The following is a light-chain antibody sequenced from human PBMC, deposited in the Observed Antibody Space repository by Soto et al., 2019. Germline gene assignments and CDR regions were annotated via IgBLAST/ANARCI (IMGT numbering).Light chain of an antibody. CDR1: GSNIGAPFP. V-gene: IGLV1-40*01. J-gene: IGLJ1*01. Sequence: QSVLTQPPSVSGAPGQRVTISCTGGGSNIGAPFPVHWYQQLPGAAPKLLIYYNNNRPSGVPDRFSASKSASSASLAITGLQAEDEADYDCQSYDSMLSRYVFGTVTKLTVL. CDR2: YNN. CDR3: QSYDSMLSRYV.